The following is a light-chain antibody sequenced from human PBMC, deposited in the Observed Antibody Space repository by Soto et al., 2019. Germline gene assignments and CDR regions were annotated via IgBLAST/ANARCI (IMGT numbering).Light chain of an antibody. J-gene: IGKJ1*01. CDR1: QSVSTN. CDR2: GAS. V-gene: IGKV3-15*01. CDR3: QHYNNWPPWT. Sequence: EVVMTQSPATLSVSPGERAILSCRASQSVSTNLAWYQQKPGQAPRLLIYGASTRATGIPARFSGGGSGTEFTLTISSLQSEDFAIYYCQHYNNWPPWTFGQGTKVEIK.